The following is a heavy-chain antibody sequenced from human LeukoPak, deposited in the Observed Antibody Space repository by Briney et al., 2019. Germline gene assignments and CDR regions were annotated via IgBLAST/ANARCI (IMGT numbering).Heavy chain of an antibody. CDR3: ARLYYDILTGYFYGMDV. CDR2: ISSSSSTI. Sequence: GGSLRLSCAASGFTFSSYSMSWVRQAPGKGLEWVSYISSSSSTIYYADSVKGRFTISRDNAKNSLYLQMNSLRAEDTAVCYCARLYYDILTGYFYGMDVWGQGTTVTVSS. J-gene: IGHJ6*02. CDR1: GFTFSSYS. D-gene: IGHD3-9*01. V-gene: IGHV3-48*04.